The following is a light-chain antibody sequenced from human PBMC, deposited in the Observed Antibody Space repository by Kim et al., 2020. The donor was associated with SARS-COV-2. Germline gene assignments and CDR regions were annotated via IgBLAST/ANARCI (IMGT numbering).Light chain of an antibody. CDR3: QSYDNSLSGYV. CDR1: SSNIGAGFD. J-gene: IGLJ1*01. CDR2: DNI. V-gene: IGLV1-40*01. Sequence: QSVLTQPPSVSGAPGQRVTISCTGSSSNIGAGFDVHWYQQLPGTAPKLLIYDNINRPSGVPDRFSGSKSGTSASLAITGLQAQDEADYYCQSYDNSLSGYVFGTGTQLTVL.